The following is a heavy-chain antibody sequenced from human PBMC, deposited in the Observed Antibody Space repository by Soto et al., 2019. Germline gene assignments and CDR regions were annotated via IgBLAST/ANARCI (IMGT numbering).Heavy chain of an antibody. J-gene: IGHJ6*02. CDR3: ARGVVVARYSYYGMDV. Sequence: SLRLSCAASRFTFSSYGMHWVRQAPGKGLEWVAVIWYDGINKYYADSVKGRFTISRDNSKNTLYLQMNSLRADDTAVYYCARGVVVARYSYYGMDVWGQGTTVTVPS. V-gene: IGHV3-33*01. CDR2: IWYDGINK. CDR1: RFTFSSYG. D-gene: IGHD2-15*01.